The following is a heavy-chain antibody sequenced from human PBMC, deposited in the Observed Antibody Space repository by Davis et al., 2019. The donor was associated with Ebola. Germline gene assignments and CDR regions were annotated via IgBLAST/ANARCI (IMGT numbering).Heavy chain of an antibody. D-gene: IGHD3-16*01. CDR2: ISSDSDYI. V-gene: IGHV3-21*01. CDR1: GFTFSSYA. CDR3: ARDRPLDFFFGDYYGMDV. Sequence: GGSLRLSCAASGFTFSSYAMHWVRQAPGKALEWVSSISSDSDYIYYADSAKGRFTISRDNAKNSLFLQMNSLRAEDTAVYYCARDRPLDFFFGDYYGMDVWGQGTTVTVSS. J-gene: IGHJ6*02.